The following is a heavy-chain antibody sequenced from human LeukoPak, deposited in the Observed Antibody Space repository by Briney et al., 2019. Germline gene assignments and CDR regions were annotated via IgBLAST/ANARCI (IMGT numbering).Heavy chain of an antibody. Sequence: PSETLSLTCAVYGGSFSGYYWSWIRQPPGKGLEWIGEINHSGSTNYNPSLKSRVTISVDTSKNQFSLKLSSVTAADTAVYYCARTRSSWYAWFDPWGQGTLVTVSS. J-gene: IGHJ5*02. CDR1: GGSFSGYY. CDR3: ARTRSSWYAWFDP. D-gene: IGHD6-13*01. CDR2: INHSGST. V-gene: IGHV4-34*01.